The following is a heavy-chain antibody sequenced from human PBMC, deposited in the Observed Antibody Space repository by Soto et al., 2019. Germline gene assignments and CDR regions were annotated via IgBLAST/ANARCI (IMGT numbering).Heavy chain of an antibody. D-gene: IGHD3-16*01. V-gene: IGHV3-23*01. J-gene: IGHJ2*01. Sequence: ESGGGLARPGGSLRLSCVASGFTFSDYAMTWVRQAPGKGLEWVATISATGGNIEYTDSLKGRFTISRDNSKNTRYLQLNGLTSDDTAVHYCAKVAGGLGYFDLWGRGTLVTVSS. CDR2: ISATGGNI. CDR1: GFTFSDYA. CDR3: AKVAGGLGYFDL.